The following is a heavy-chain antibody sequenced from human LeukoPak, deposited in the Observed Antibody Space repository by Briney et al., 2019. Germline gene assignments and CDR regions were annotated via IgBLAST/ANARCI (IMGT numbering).Heavy chain of an antibody. V-gene: IGHV5-10-1*01. Sequence: PGGSLRISWKGSGYRFSSYWISWVRQMPGKGLEWMGNIDPSDSYPNYSPSFQGHVTISVDKSISTAYLQWSSLKASDTAMYYCARSYFTSAALEEGEDWFDPWGQGTQVTVSS. CDR3: ARSYFTSAALEEGEDWFDP. CDR1: GYRFSSYW. J-gene: IGHJ5*02. D-gene: IGHD2/OR15-2a*01. CDR2: IDPSDSYP.